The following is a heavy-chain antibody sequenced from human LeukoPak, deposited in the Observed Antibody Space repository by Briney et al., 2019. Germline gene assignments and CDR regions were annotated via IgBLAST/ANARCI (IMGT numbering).Heavy chain of an antibody. J-gene: IGHJ4*02. CDR2: MNPNSGNT. CDR3: ARTQRNRYCSGGSCRTNSAPPDY. Sequence: ASVKVSCKASGYTFTSYDINWVRQATGQGLEWMGWMNPNSGNTGYAQKFQGRVTMTRNTSISTAYMELSSLRSEDTAVYYCARTQRNRYCSGGSCRTNSAPPDYWGQGTLVTVSS. CDR1: GYTFTSYD. V-gene: IGHV1-8*01. D-gene: IGHD2-15*01.